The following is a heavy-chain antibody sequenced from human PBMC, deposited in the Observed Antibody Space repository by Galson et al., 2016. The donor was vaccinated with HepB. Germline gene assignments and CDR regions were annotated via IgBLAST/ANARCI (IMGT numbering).Heavy chain of an antibody. V-gene: IGHV4-61*01. Sequence: SETLSLTCTVSGDSVISTTYYWTWFRQPPGKGLEWIGFIYSSGSTAYNSSLQSRVTISIDTSRNQFSLKLNSLTAADTAVYYSAKGSGYPWGRGTLVTVSS. D-gene: IGHD3-22*01. J-gene: IGHJ2*01. CDR1: GDSVISTTYY. CDR2: IYSSGST. CDR3: AKGSGYP.